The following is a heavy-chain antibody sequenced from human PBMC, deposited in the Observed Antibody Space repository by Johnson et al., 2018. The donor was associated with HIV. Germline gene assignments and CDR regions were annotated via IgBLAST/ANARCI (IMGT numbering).Heavy chain of an antibody. Sequence: VYLVESGGGVVRPGGSLRLSCAASGFAFDDYGMSWVRQAPGKGLDWVSGINWNGGSTGYAGSVKGRFTISRDNDKNSLYLQMDSLRAEDTAVYYCARELRGLGAFDIWGQGTMVTVSS. CDR3: ARELRGLGAFDI. J-gene: IGHJ3*02. D-gene: IGHD4-23*01. CDR1: GFAFDDYG. V-gene: IGHV3-20*04. CDR2: INWNGGST.